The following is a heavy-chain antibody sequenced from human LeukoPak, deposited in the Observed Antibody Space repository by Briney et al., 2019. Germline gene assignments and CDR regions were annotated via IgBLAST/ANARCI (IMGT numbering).Heavy chain of an antibody. V-gene: IGHV3-11*04. CDR3: ARGSGKITMVRGVPWYFDL. CDR1: GFAFSDYY. J-gene: IGHJ2*01. D-gene: IGHD3-10*01. Sequence: PGGSLRLSCAASGFAFSDYYMSWIRQAPGKGLEWVSKISSSGTTIYYADSVKGRFTISRDNSKNTLYLQMNSLRAEDTAVYYCARGSGKITMVRGVPWYFDLWGRGTLVTVSS. CDR2: ISSSGTTI.